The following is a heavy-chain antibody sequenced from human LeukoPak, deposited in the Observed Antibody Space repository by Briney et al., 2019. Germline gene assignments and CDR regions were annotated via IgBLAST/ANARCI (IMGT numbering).Heavy chain of an antibody. CDR3: ARASGSGYYYRSASPIDY. Sequence: PSETLSLTCTVSGGSISSSSYYWGWIRQPPGKGLEWIGSIYYSGSTNYNPSLKSRVTISVDTSKNQFSLKLSSVTAADTAVYYCARASGSGYYYRSASPIDYWGQGTLVTVSS. J-gene: IGHJ4*02. V-gene: IGHV4-39*07. CDR1: GGSISSSSYY. D-gene: IGHD3-22*01. CDR2: IYYSGST.